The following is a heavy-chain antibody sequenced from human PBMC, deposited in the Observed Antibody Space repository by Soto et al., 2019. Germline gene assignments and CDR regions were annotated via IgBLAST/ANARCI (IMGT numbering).Heavy chain of an antibody. V-gene: IGHV1-46*01. CDR2: VNPSGGST. CDR3: ARGVYDSSGSYDY. D-gene: IGHD3-22*01. J-gene: IGHJ4*02. CDR1: GYTFTSYY. Sequence: SVKVSCKASGYTFTSYYMHWVRQAPGQGLEWMGIVNPSGGSTSHEQKSQCRVTTTRDTSTSTVYMELSSLRSDGTAVYYCARGVYDSSGSYDYWGQRTLVTVSS.